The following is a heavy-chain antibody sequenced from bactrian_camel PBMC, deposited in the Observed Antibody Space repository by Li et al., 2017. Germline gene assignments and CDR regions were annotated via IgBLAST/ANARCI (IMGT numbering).Heavy chain of an antibody. CDR2: INNGGGSS. D-gene: IGHD6*01. CDR1: GFTLSTYA. Sequence: VQLVESGGGSVQPGGSLRLSCAASGFTLSTYAMTWVRQAPGKGLEWVTGINNGGGSSYYADSVKGRFTISRDNAKNTLYLQLNSLKSEDTAVYYCALSTYGGSSYGTDQWAYNYWGQGTQVTVS. V-gene: IGHV3S31*01. J-gene: IGHJ4*01. CDR3: ALSTYGGSSYGTDQWAYNY.